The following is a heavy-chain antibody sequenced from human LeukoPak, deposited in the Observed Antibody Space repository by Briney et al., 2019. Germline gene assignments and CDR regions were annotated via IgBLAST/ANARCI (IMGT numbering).Heavy chain of an antibody. J-gene: IGHJ4*02. Sequence: SETLSLTCTVSGGSISKSSYYWGWIRQPPGKGLEWVGSIYNSGSTYYNPSLKSRVTISVDTSKNQFSLKLSSVTAADTAVYYCASGSAAGPEGWGQGTLVTVSS. D-gene: IGHD6-13*01. CDR2: IYNSGST. V-gene: IGHV4-39*01. CDR3: ASGSAAGPEG. CDR1: GGSISKSSYY.